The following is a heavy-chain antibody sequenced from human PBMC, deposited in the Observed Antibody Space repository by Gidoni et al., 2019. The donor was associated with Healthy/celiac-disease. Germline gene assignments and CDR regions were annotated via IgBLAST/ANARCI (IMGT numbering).Heavy chain of an antibody. Sequence: QVHLQESGPGLVKPSETLSLTCTVFGGSISSYYWSWIRQPPGKGLEWIGYIYYSGSTNYNPTLKSRVTISVDTSKNQFSLKLSSVTAADTAVYYCARLWGLFGWFDPWGQGTLVTVSS. V-gene: IGHV4-59*08. CDR2: IYYSGST. CDR3: ARLWGLFGWFDP. J-gene: IGHJ5*02. CDR1: GGSISSYY. D-gene: IGHD3-10*02.